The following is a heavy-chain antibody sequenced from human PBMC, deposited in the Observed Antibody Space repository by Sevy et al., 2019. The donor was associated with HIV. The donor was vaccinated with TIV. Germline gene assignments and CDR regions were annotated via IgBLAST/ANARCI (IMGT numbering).Heavy chain of an antibody. CDR3: ARDGYLGTESYYFDY. D-gene: IGHD7-27*01. CDR1: GYTFTSYG. Sequence: ASIKVSCKASGYTFTSYGISWVRQAPGQGLEWMGWISAYNGNTNYAQKLQGRVTMTTDTSTSTAYMELRSLRSDDTAVYYCARDGYLGTESYYFDYWGQGTLVTVSS. CDR2: ISAYNGNT. J-gene: IGHJ4*02. V-gene: IGHV1-18*01.